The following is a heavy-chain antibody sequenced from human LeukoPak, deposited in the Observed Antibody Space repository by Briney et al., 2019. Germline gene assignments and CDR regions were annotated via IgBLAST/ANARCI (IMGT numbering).Heavy chain of an antibody. D-gene: IGHD3-3*01. J-gene: IGHJ4*02. Sequence: SETLSLTCTVPGGSISSGDYYWSWIRLPPGKGLEWIGYIYYSGSTYYNPSLKSRVTISVDTSKNQFSLKLSSVTAADTAVYYCASWSGYYLYFDYWGQGTLVTVSS. CDR2: IYYSGST. CDR3: ASWSGYYLYFDY. CDR1: GGSISSGDYY. V-gene: IGHV4-30-4*01.